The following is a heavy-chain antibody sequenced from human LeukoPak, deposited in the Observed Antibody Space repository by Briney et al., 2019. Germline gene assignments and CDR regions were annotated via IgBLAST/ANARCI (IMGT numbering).Heavy chain of an antibody. CDR1: GFTFSSTW. CDR2: IKSKSDGGTT. D-gene: IGHD3-16*02. V-gene: IGHV3-15*06. Sequence: GGSLRLSCAASGFTFSSTWMSWVRQDPGKGLEWVSLIKSKSDGGTTNYAAPVKGGFTISRDDSKNTLYLQMNSLRTEDTAVYYCSTFGGDIVGYWGPGALVTVSS. CDR3: STFGGDIVGY. J-gene: IGHJ4*02.